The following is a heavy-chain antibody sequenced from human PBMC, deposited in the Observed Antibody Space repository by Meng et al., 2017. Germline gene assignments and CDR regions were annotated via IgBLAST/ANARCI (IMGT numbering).Heavy chain of an antibody. V-gene: IGHV6-1*01. Sequence: QVQLQQSAPGLVKPSQTLSLTCAISGDSVSSNSVAWHWIRQSPSRGLEWLGRTFYRSKWYKDFALSLKSRITINPDTSKNQFSLQLNSVTPEDTAVYYCARGLGNAFDIWGQGTLVTVSS. CDR2: TFYRSKWYK. CDR1: GDSVSSNSVA. CDR3: ARGLGNAFDI. J-gene: IGHJ3*02.